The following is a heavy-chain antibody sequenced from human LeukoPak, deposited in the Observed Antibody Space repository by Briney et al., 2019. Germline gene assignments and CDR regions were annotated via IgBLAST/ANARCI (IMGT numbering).Heavy chain of an antibody. D-gene: IGHD3-3*01. CDR2: ISSSGSTI. CDR3: ASSNYDFWSGYSRSFDY. V-gene: IGHV3-11*04. J-gene: IGHJ4*02. Sequence: PGGSLRLSCAASGFTFSDYYMSWIRQAPGKGLEWVSYISSSGSTIYYADSVKGRFTISRDNAKNSLYLQMNSLRAEDTAVYYCASSNYDFWSGYSRSFDYWGQGTLVTVSS. CDR1: GFTFSDYY.